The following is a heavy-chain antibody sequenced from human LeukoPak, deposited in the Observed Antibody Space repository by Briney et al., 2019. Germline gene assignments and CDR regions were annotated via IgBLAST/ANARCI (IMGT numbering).Heavy chain of an antibody. CDR3: AREGCSSTSCYHWFDP. D-gene: IGHD2-2*01. J-gene: IGHJ5*02. Sequence: ASETLSLTCTVSGGSISSYYWSWIRQPPGKGLEWIGYIYYSGSTNYNPSLKSRVTISVDTSKNQFSLKLSSVTAADTAVYYCAREGCSSTSCYHWFDPWGQGTLVTVSS. CDR2: IYYSGST. CDR1: GGSISSYY. V-gene: IGHV4-59*01.